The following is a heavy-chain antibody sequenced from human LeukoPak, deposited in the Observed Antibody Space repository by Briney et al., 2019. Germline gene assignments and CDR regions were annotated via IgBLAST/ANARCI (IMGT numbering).Heavy chain of an antibody. V-gene: IGHV3-21*01. D-gene: IGHD2-8*02. Sequence: PGGSLRLSCAASGFTFSSYSTNWVRQAPGKGLEWVSSISSSSSYIYYADSVKGRFTISRDNAKNSLYLQMNSLRAEDTAVYYCARALGGVSAFDIWGQGTMVTVSS. CDR2: ISSSSSYI. CDR3: ARALGGVSAFDI. J-gene: IGHJ3*02. CDR1: GFTFSSYS.